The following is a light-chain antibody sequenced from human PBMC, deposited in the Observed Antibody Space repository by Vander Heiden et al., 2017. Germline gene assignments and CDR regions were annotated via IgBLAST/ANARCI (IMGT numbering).Light chain of an antibody. CDR3: QAWDSSTGGV. J-gene: IGLJ3*02. CDR1: KLGDKY. V-gene: IGLV3-1*01. CDR2: EDS. Sequence: SYELTQPPSVSVSPGPTASITCSGDKLGDKYACWYQQKPGQSPVLVIYEDSKRPSGMPERFSGSNSGNTATLTISGTQAMDEADYYCQAWDSSTGGVFGGGTKLTVL.